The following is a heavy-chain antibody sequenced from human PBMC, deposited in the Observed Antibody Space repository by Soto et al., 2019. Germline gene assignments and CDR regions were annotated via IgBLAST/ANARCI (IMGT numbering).Heavy chain of an antibody. Sequence: SGPTLVNPTQTLTLTCTFSGFSLSTSGMCGSWIRQPPGKGLEWIGSIYYSGSTYYNPSLKSRVTISVDTSKNQFSLKLSSLTAADTPVYFCARQGRRVMTRLFDFWGQGTLVSAPQ. CDR3: ARQGRRVMTRLFDF. J-gene: IGHJ4*02. D-gene: IGHD3-16*01. CDR1: GFSLSTSGMC. V-gene: IGHV4-39*01. CDR2: IYYSGST.